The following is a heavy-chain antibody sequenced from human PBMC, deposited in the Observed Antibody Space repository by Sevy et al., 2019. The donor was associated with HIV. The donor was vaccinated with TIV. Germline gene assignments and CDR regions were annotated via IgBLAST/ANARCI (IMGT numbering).Heavy chain of an antibody. J-gene: IGHJ4*02. CDR2: IWYDGSNK. CDR3: AKPPYSGSWYSLDY. CDR1: GFTFSSYG. D-gene: IGHD6-13*01. V-gene: IGHV3-33*06. Sequence: GGSLRLSCAASGFTFSSYGMHWVRQAPGKGLEWVAVIWYDGSNKYYADSVKGRFTISRDNSKNTLYLQMNSLRAEDTAVNYCAKPPYSGSWYSLDYWGQGTLVTVSS.